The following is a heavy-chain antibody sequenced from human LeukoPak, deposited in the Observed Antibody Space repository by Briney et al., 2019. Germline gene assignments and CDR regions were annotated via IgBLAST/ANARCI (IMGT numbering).Heavy chain of an antibody. V-gene: IGHV3-33*01. CDR1: GFTFSDFG. CDR3: ARPSDAYNLRIGY. J-gene: IGHJ4*02. CDR2: IWYDGSKK. D-gene: IGHD5-24*01. Sequence: GGSLRLSCAATGFTFSDFGMHWVRQAPGKGLEGVAGIWYDGSKKYYADSVKGRFTISRDNSKNTLYLQMNSLRAEDRALYYCARPSDAYNLRIGYWGQGNLVIVSS.